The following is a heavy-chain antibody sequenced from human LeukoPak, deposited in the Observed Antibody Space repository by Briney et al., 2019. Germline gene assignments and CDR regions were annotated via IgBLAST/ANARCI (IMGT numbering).Heavy chain of an antibody. D-gene: IGHD1-26*01. CDR2: IYWDDDK. CDR3: AHNDISGGSSAMADY. CDR1: GFSLSTSGVG. Sequence: SGPTLVKPTQTLTLTCTFSGFSLSTSGVGVGWIRQPPGKALEWLALIYWDDDKRYSPSLKSRLTITKDTSKNQVVLTMTNMDPVETATYYCAHNDISGGSSAMADYWGQGTLVTVSS. J-gene: IGHJ4*02. V-gene: IGHV2-5*02.